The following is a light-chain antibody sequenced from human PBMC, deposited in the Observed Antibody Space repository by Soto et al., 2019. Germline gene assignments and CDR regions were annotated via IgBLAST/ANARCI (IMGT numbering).Light chain of an antibody. CDR1: SSNIGSNY. J-gene: IGLJ2*01. CDR3: AAWDDREGVV. V-gene: IGLV1-47*02. Sequence: QSVLTQPPSASGTPGQRVTISCSGSSSNIGSNYVYWYQQLPGTAPQLLIYSNNQRPSGVPDRFSGSKSGTSASLAISGLRSEDEADYYCAAWDDREGVVFGGGTKLTVL. CDR2: SNN.